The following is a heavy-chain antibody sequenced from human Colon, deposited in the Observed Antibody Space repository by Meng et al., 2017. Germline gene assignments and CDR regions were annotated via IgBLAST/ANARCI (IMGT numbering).Heavy chain of an antibody. CDR2: ISSSGSSL. Sequence: QVQLVESGGVLVKPGASLRLSCAASGFTFGDHYMSWVRQAPGKGLEWVSYISSSGSSLYYADSVKGRFTISRDNAENSLFLHMDNLRVEDSAVYYCVRGFPSSDWGQGTLVTVSS. CDR1: GFTFGDHY. V-gene: IGHV3-11*01. J-gene: IGHJ4*02. CDR3: VRGFPSSD.